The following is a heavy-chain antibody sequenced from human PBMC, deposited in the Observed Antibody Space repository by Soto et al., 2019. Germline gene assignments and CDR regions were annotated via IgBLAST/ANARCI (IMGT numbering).Heavy chain of an antibody. CDR1: GGTFSSYA. V-gene: IGHV1-69*01. Sequence: QVQLVQSGAEVKKPGSSVKVSCTASGGTFSSYAISWVRQAPGQGLEWMGGIIPIFGTANYAQKFQGRVTITADESTSTAYMELSSLRSKDTAVYYGARPYSSSWPQGPNFDYWGQGTLVTVSS. CDR3: ARPYSSSWPQGPNFDY. CDR2: IIPIFGTA. D-gene: IGHD6-13*01. J-gene: IGHJ4*02.